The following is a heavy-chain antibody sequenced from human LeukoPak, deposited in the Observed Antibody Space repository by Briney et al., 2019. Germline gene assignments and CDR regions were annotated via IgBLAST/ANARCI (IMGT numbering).Heavy chain of an antibody. D-gene: IGHD3-9*01. Sequence: GGSLRPSCAASGFTFSSYAMSWVRQAPGKGLEWVSAISGSGGSTYYADSVKGRFTISRDNSKNTLYLQMNSLRAEDTAVYYCAKNYDILTGLPDYWGQGTLVTVSS. V-gene: IGHV3-23*01. CDR1: GFTFSSYA. J-gene: IGHJ4*02. CDR3: AKNYDILTGLPDY. CDR2: ISGSGGST.